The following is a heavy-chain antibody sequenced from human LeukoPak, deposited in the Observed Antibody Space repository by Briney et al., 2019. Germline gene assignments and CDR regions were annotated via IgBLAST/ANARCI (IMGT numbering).Heavy chain of an antibody. CDR1: GFTFSSHW. CDR2: ISSSSYI. Sequence: GGSLRLSCAASGFTFSSHWMSWVRQAPGKGLEWVSSISSSSYIYYADSLKGRFTISRDNAKNSLYLQMNSLRAEDTAVYYCARADSDLVYWGQGTLVTVSS. D-gene: IGHD3-22*01. V-gene: IGHV3-21*01. J-gene: IGHJ4*02. CDR3: ARADSDLVY.